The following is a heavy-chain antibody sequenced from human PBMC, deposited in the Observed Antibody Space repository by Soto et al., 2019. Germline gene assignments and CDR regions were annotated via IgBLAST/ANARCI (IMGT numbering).Heavy chain of an antibody. J-gene: IGHJ5*02. CDR1: GCSITSGNYY. V-gene: IGHV4-31*11. D-gene: IGHD2-15*01. Sequence: SETLSLTCAVSGCSITSGNYYWSWIRQDPGKGLEWIGYIHSNGNTYYNPSLKSRVTMSLDTSKNQFSLRLSSVTAADTAVYYCAGGHCSGGDCPNWFDPWGQGTLVTVSS. CDR3: AGGHCSGGDCPNWFDP. CDR2: IHSNGNT.